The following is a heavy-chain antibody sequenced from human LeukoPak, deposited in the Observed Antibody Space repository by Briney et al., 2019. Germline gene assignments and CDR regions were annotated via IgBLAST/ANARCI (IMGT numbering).Heavy chain of an antibody. Sequence: GGSLRLSCAASEFTFGFYGMHWVRQAPGEGLEWVAFIRFDGSNKYYADPVKGRFTISRDNSRNTLYLQMNSLRAEDTAVYYCAKDRRDADYEFYFDYWGQGTLVTVSS. CDR1: EFTFGFYG. CDR3: AKDRRDADYEFYFDY. J-gene: IGHJ4*02. CDR2: IRFDGSNK. V-gene: IGHV3-30*02. D-gene: IGHD4-17*01.